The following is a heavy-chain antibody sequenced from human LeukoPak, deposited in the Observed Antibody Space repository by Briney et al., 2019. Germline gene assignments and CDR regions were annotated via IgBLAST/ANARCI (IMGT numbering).Heavy chain of an antibody. V-gene: IGHV3-48*03. CDR2: ISSSGNTM. CDR1: GFTFSRYE. D-gene: IGHD3-16*01. Sequence: GGSLRLSCAASGFTFSRYEMHWVRQAPGKGLEWVSHISSSGNTMYYADSVKGRFTISRDNAKNSLYLQMNSLRAEDTAVYFCAKDWGEYFDYVWGSFTSFDSWGQGTMVTVSS. CDR3: AKDWGEYFDYVWGSFTSFDS. J-gene: IGHJ4*02.